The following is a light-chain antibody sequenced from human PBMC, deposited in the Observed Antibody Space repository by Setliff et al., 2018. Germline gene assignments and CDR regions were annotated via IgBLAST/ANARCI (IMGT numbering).Light chain of an antibody. CDR1: SSDVGGYNY. CDR2: EVS. J-gene: IGLJ1*01. CDR3: SSYTSLSTRV. Sequence: QSVLTQPPSASGSPGQSVTISCTGTSSDVGGYNYVSWYQQHPGKAPKLMIYEVSKRPSGVPDRFSGSKSGNTASLTVSGLQAEDEADYYCSSYTSLSTRVFGTGTKV. V-gene: IGLV2-8*01.